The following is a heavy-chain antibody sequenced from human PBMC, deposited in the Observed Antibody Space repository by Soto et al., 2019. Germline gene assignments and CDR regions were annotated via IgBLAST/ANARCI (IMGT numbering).Heavy chain of an antibody. V-gene: IGHV1-69*01. CDR1: GVSFNNNG. Sequence: QVQLVQSGAEVKKPGSSVKVSCKTSGVSFNNNGIGWVRQAPGHGLEWMGGVSPPFRTSNYARKFQGRISITADASTGTVNMELRRLTSEDTAQYYCARVLYYGSGSYSPYGMDVWGQGTTVTVPS. D-gene: IGHD3-10*01. CDR3: ARVLYYGSGSYSPYGMDV. CDR2: VSPPFRTS. J-gene: IGHJ6*02.